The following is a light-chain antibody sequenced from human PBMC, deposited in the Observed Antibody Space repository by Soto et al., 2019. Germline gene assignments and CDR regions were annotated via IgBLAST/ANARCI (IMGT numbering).Light chain of an antibody. CDR1: ASNIGKNY. J-gene: IGLJ3*02. CDR2: DTY. Sequence: QSALTQPPSVSAAPGQKVTISCSGNASNIGKNYVSWYQQFPGTAPKLLIYDTYERPSGIPDRFSASKSGTSATLVITGLQTGDEADYYCGAWDGRLGGVFGGGTKVTVL. V-gene: IGLV1-51*01. CDR3: GAWDGRLGGV.